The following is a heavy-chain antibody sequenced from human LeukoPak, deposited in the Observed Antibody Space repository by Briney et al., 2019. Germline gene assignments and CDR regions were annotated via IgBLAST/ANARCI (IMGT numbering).Heavy chain of an antibody. V-gene: IGHV4-39*07. CDR3: ARGVGSWGGGNYYYYYMDV. CDR1: GGSISSSSYY. J-gene: IGHJ6*03. D-gene: IGHD7-27*01. Sequence: PSETLSLTCTVSGGSISSSSYYWSWIRQPPGKGLEWIGEINHSGSTNYNPSLKSRVTISVDTSKNQFSLKLSSVTAADTAVYYCARGVGSWGGGNYYYYYMDVWGEGTTVTVSS. CDR2: INHSGST.